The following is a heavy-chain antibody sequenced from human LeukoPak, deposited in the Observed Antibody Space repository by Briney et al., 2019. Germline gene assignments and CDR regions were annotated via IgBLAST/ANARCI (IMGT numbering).Heavy chain of an antibody. CDR2: ISSSSSYI. CDR3: ARQNGDYVGAFDI. Sequence: GGSLRLSCAASGFTFSSYSMNWVRQAPGKGLEWVSSISSSSSYIYYADSVKGRFTISRDNAKNSLYLQMNSLRAEDTAVYYRARQNGDYVGAFDIWGQGTMVTVSS. J-gene: IGHJ3*02. V-gene: IGHV3-21*01. D-gene: IGHD4-17*01. CDR1: GFTFSSYS.